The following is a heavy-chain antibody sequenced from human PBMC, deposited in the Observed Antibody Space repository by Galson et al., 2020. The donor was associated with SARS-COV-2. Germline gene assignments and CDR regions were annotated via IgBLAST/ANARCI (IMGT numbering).Heavy chain of an antibody. J-gene: IGHJ4*02. CDR2: VSPRGSTT. CDR1: GLTFNNYA. V-gene: IGHV3-23*01. Sequence: AGSLRLSCAASGLTFNNYAMNWLRQAPGKGLEWVSGVSPRGSTTYSAGSVKGRFTISRDTSQNTLYLQMNSQRAEDTAIYYCAKRHRDSSGFDYWGQGVRVTVSS. CDR3: AKRHRDSSGFDY. D-gene: IGHD3-22*01.